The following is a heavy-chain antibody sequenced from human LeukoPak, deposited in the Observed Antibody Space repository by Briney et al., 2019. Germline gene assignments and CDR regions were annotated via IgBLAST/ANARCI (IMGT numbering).Heavy chain of an antibody. V-gene: IGHV4-34*01. CDR2: INHSGST. CDR1: GGSFSGYY. J-gene: IGHJ4*02. CDR3: ARGSEIPQE. Sequence: SETLSLTCAVYGGSFSGYYWSWIRQPPGKGLEWIGEINHSGSTNYNPSLKSRVTISVDTSKNQFSLKLSSVTAADTAVYYCARGSEIPQEWGQGTLVTVSS.